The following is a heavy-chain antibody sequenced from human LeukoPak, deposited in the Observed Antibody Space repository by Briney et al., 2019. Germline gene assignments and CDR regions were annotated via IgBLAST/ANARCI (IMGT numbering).Heavy chain of an antibody. CDR3: ARVGGYSYSYPDY. V-gene: IGHV4-59*01. CDR2: IYYSGST. J-gene: IGHJ4*02. D-gene: IGHD5-18*01. Sequence: PSQTLSLTCTVSGGSISSYYWSWIRQPPGKGLEWIGYIYYSGSTNYNPSLKSRVTISVDTSKNQFSLKLSSVTAADTAVYYCARVGGYSYSYPDYWGQGTLVTVSS. CDR1: GGSISSYY.